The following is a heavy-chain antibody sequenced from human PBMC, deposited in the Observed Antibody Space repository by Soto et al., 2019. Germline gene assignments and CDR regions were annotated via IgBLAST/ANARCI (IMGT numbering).Heavy chain of an antibody. CDR3: ASVPGTVTTPYYYYYGMDV. J-gene: IGHJ6*02. Sequence: QVQLVQSGAEVKKPGASVKVSCKASGYTFTSYAMHWVRQAPGQRLEWMGWINAANGNTKYSQKFQGRVTITRDTSASTAYMELSSLRSEDTAVYYCASVPGTVTTPYYYYYGMDVWGQGTTVTVSS. D-gene: IGHD4-17*01. V-gene: IGHV1-3*01. CDR1: GYTFTSYA. CDR2: INAANGNT.